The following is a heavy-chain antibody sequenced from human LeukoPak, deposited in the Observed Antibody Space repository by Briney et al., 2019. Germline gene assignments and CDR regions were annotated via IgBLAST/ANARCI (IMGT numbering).Heavy chain of an antibody. D-gene: IGHD3-9*01. V-gene: IGHV1-18*01. CDR3: ARVRIYYDILSFDY. Sequence: ASVKVSCKASGYTFTSYGISWVRQAPGQGLEWMGWISAYNGNTNYAQKLQGRVTMTTDTSTSTAYMELRSLRSDDTAVYYCARVRIYYDILSFDYWGQGTLSPSPQ. CDR1: GYTFTSYG. CDR2: ISAYNGNT. J-gene: IGHJ4*02.